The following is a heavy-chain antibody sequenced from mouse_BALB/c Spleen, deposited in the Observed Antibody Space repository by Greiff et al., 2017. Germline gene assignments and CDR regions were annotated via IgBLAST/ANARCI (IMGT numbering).Heavy chain of an antibody. Sequence: EVKLMESGGGLVQPGGSLRLSCATSGFTFTDYYMSWVRQPPGKALEWLGFIRNKANGYTTEYSASVKGRFTISRDNSQSILYLQMNTLRAEDSATYYCARGGSSLYWYFDVWGAGTTVTVSS. V-gene: IGHV7-3*02. D-gene: IGHD1-1*01. CDR1: GFTFTDYY. CDR3: ARGGSSLYWYFDV. CDR2: IRNKANGYTT. J-gene: IGHJ1*01.